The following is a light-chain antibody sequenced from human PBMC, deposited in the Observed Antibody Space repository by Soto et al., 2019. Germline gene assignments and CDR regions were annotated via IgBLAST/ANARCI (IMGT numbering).Light chain of an antibody. J-gene: IGKJ4*01. CDR3: HQRSNWPLT. Sequence: EIVLTQSPANLCLSPGERATVSCRASQSVSNYLAWYQQKPGQAPRLLIYDVSNRATGIPARFSGSGSGTDFTLTISSLEPEDFAVYYCHQRSNWPLTFGGGTKVDIK. CDR1: QSVSNY. CDR2: DVS. V-gene: IGKV3-11*01.